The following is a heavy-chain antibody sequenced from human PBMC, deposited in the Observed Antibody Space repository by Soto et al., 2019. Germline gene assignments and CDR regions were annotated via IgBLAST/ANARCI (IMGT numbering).Heavy chain of an antibody. V-gene: IGHV4-30-4*01. CDR2: IYYSGST. CDR3: ARGRLYGDYVF. J-gene: IGHJ4*02. D-gene: IGHD4-17*01. Sequence: TSETLSLTCTVSGGSISSGDYYWSWIRQPPGKGLEWIGYIYYSGSTYYNPSLKSRVTISVDTSKNQFSLKLSSVTAADTAVYYCARGRLYGDYVFWGQGTLVTVSS. CDR1: GGSISSGDYY.